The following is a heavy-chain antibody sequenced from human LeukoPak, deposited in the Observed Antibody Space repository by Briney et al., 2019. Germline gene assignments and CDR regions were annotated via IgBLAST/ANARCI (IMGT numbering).Heavy chain of an antibody. V-gene: IGHV3-7*03. CDR2: IKQDGSEK. D-gene: IGHD3-3*01. CDR3: AKDFPIFGVVIHYGYFDL. CDR1: GFTFSSYW. J-gene: IGHJ2*01. Sequence: QTGGSLRLSCAASGFTFSSYWMSWVRQAPGKGLEWVANIKQDGSEKYYVDSVKGRFTISRDNAKNSLYLQMNSLRAEDTALYYCAKDFPIFGVVIHYGYFDLWGRGTLVTVSS.